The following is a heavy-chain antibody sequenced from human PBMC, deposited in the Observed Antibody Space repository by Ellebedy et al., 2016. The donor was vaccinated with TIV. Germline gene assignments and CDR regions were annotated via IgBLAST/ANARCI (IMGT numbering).Heavy chain of an antibody. CDR3: AALPTY. Sequence: AVSVKVSCKASGYTFTSYYMHWVRQAPGLGLEWMGIINPSGGSTSYAQKFQARVTITRDMSTSTAYMELSSLRSDDTAIYYCAALPTYWGQGTLVTVSS. CDR2: INPSGGST. J-gene: IGHJ4*02. CDR1: GYTFTSYY. V-gene: IGHV1-46*01.